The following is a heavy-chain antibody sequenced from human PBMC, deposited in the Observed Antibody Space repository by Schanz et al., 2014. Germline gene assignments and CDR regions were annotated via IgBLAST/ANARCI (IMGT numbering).Heavy chain of an antibody. D-gene: IGHD6-25*01. CDR3: ATPDPGAARAD. CDR2: ISPNNGGS. Sequence: QVQLVQSGAEVKKPGASVKVSCKASGYRFTDYHIHWVRQAPGQGLEGMGWISPNNGGSNHAQKFPVRGPVTTDASISTASMQPSTPTSDATAVYYCATPDPGAARADSGQGTLVTVSS. V-gene: IGHV1-2*02. CDR1: GYRFTDYH. J-gene: IGHJ4*02.